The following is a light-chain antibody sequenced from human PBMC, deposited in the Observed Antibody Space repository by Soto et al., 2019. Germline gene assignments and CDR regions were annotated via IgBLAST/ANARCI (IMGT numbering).Light chain of an antibody. CDR2: GAS. V-gene: IGKV3-20*01. CDR3: QQYGSSPLIT. Sequence: EIVLTQSPGTLSLSPGERATLSCRASQSVSSSYLAWYQQKPGQAPRLLIYGASSRATGIPDRFSGSGSGKDFTLPISRLEPEDFAVYYCQQYGSSPLITFGQGTRLEIK. CDR1: QSVSSSY. J-gene: IGKJ5*01.